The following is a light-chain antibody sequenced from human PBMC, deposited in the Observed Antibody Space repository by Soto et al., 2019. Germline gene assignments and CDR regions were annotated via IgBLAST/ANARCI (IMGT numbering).Light chain of an antibody. CDR2: DAS. CDR3: QQRSNWPLT. V-gene: IGKV3-11*01. J-gene: IGKJ5*01. Sequence: EIFLTQSPAPLSLSPGERATLFCRASQSVSSYFAWYQQKPGQAPNLLIYDASNRATGIPARFSGSGSGTDFTLTISSLEPEDFAVYYCQQRSNWPLTFGQGTRLEIK. CDR1: QSVSSY.